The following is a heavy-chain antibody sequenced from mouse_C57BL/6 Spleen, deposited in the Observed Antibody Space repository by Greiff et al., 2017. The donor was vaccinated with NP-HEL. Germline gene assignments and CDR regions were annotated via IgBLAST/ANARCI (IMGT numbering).Heavy chain of an antibody. CDR3: ARGYYGSSPYWYFDG. Sequence: EVQLQQSGPELVKPGASVKIPCKASGYTFTDYNMDWVKQSHGKSLEWIGDINPNNGGTIYNQKFKGKATLTVDKSSSTAFMELRSLTSEDTAVYYCARGYYGSSPYWYFDGWGTGTTVTVSS. J-gene: IGHJ1*03. V-gene: IGHV1-18*01. CDR1: GYTFTDYN. D-gene: IGHD1-1*01. CDR2: INPNNGGT.